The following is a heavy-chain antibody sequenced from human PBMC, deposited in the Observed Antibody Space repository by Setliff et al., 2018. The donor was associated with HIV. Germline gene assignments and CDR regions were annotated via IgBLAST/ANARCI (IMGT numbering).Heavy chain of an antibody. Sequence: SDTLSLTCSVSGGSISDGGYYWSWIRQPAGQGLEWIGRFYSSDIIDYNPSLKSRVTISIDTSKNQFSLKLSSVTAADAAIYYCARDLGGRAPMRNYFDPWGQGTMVTVSS. J-gene: IGHJ5*02. CDR2: FYSSDII. V-gene: IGHV4-61*02. CDR1: GGSISDGGYY. CDR3: ARDLGGRAPMRNYFDP. D-gene: IGHD1-7*01.